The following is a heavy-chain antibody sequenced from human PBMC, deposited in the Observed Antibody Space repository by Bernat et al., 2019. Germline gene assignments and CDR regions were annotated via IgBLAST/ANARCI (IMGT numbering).Heavy chain of an antibody. CDR1: GFTFSSYS. V-gene: IGHV3-21*05. D-gene: IGHD3-16*02. CDR3: ARAEWMITFGGVIF. CDR2: ISSSSSYI. J-gene: IGHJ4*02. Sequence: EVQLVESGGGLVKPGGSLRLSCAASGFTFSSYSMNWVRQAPGKGLEWVSYISSSSSYIYYADSVKGRFTISRDNAKNSLYLQMNSLRAEDTAVYYCARAEWMITFGGVIFGGQGTLVTVSS.